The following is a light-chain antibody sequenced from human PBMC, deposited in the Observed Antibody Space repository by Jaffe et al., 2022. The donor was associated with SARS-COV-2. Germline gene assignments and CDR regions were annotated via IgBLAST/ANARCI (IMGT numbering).Light chain of an antibody. V-gene: IGLV1-51*02. J-gene: IGLJ3*02. CDR2: ENN. CDR3: GTWDGSLSVWV. CDR1: NSNIGHNY. Sequence: QSVLTQPPSVSAAPGQKVTISCSGSNSNIGHNYVSWYQQLPGTAPKLLIYENNKRPSGIPDRFSGSRSGTSATLGITGLQTGDEADYYCGTWDGSLSVWVFGTGTKLTVL.